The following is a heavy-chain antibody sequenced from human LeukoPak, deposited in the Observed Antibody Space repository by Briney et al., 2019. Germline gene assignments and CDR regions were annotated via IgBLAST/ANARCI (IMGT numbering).Heavy chain of an antibody. CDR1: GGSISSGGYY. V-gene: IGHV4-31*01. J-gene: IGHJ5*02. D-gene: IGHD2-2*01. CDR2: IYYSGST. CDR3: ARANPGVVRAAMVWDWFDP. Sequence: ASETLSLTCTVSGGSISSGGYYWSWIRQHPGKGLEWIVYIYYSGSTYYNPSLKSLVTISVDTSKNQFSLKLSSVTAADTAVYYCARANPGVVRAAMVWDWFDPWGQGALVTVSS.